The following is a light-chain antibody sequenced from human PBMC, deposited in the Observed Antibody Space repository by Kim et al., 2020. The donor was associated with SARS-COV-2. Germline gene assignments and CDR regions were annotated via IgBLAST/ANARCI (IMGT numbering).Light chain of an antibody. J-gene: IGKJ5*01. CDR1: QGVNNY. CDR3: QQYNTYPLT. V-gene: IGKV1-16*01. CDR2: AAA. Sequence: ASVGDTVTITCRASQGVNNYVAWYQQKPGKVPRLLIFAAARLQRGVPSRFRGSVSGPDFTLTISSLQPEDFASYYCQQYNTYPLTFGQGTRLEIK.